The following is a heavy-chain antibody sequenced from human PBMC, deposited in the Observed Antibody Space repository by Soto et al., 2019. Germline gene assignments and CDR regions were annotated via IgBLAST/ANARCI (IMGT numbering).Heavy chain of an antibody. D-gene: IGHD5-12*01. V-gene: IGHV3-21*01. CDR1: GFTFSSYS. Sequence: PGGSLRLSCAASGFTFSSYSMNWVRQAPGKGLEWVSSISSSNSYIYYADSVKGRFTISRDNAKNSLYLQMNILRAEVTAVYYCARDCIAHGYDYSPNWFDPWGQGTLVTVSS. CDR3: ARDCIAHGYDYSPNWFDP. J-gene: IGHJ5*02. CDR2: ISSSNSYI.